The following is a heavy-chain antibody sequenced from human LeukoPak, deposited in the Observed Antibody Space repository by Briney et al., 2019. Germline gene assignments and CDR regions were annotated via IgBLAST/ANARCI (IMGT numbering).Heavy chain of an antibody. Sequence: GGSLRLSCAACGFTFSSYAMHWVRQPPGTGVEWVTMISYDGSTKYYKDSVKGRFTISRDNSKKTLYLQMNSLRTEDAALYYCARDHALEYGNWFDPWGQGTLVTVSS. CDR1: GFTFSSYA. CDR2: ISYDGSTK. J-gene: IGHJ5*02. V-gene: IGHV3-30*04. CDR3: ARDHALEYGNWFDP. D-gene: IGHD3-3*01.